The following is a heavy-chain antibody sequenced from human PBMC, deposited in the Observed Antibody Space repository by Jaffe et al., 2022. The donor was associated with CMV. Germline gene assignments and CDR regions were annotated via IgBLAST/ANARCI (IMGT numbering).Heavy chain of an antibody. V-gene: IGHV3-30*18. CDR2: VSFDGNTK. D-gene: IGHD2-2*01. CDR3: AKPSQLLPFHY. Sequence: QVQLVESGGGVVQPGRSLRLSCAASGFTFSSYGMYWVRQAPGRGLEWVSFVSFDGNTKDYADSVRGRFTISRDNSKNTLYLQMNSLRPEDTAVYYCAKPSQLLPFHYWGQGTLVTVSP. J-gene: IGHJ4*02. CDR1: GFTFSSYG.